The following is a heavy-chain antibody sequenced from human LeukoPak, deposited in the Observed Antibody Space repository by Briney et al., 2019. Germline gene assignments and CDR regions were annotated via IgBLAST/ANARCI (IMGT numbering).Heavy chain of an antibody. Sequence: PSETLSLTCTVSGCSISSYYWSWIRQPPGKGLEWIGYIYYSGSTNYIPSLKSRVTISVDTSKNQFSLKLSSVTAADTAVYYCARDSDSVHSPFNYWGQGTLVTVSS. D-gene: IGHD5/OR15-5a*01. CDR2: IYYSGST. CDR1: GCSISSYY. CDR3: ARDSDSVHSPFNY. J-gene: IGHJ4*02. V-gene: IGHV4-59*01.